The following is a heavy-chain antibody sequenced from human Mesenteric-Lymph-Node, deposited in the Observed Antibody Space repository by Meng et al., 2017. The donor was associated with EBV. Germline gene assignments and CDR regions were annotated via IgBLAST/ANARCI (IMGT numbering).Heavy chain of an antibody. CDR3: AHRTSNCFDP. CDR1: GFSLSTSGVG. V-gene: IGHV2-5*02. CDR2: IYWDDDK. Sequence: QITLKESGPTPVKPTPTLTLTCPFSGFSLSTSGVGVGWIRQPPGKALEWLALIYWDDDKRYSPSLKTRLTITKDTSENQVVLTMTNMDPVDAATYYCAHRTSNCFDPWGQGTLVTVSS. J-gene: IGHJ5*02.